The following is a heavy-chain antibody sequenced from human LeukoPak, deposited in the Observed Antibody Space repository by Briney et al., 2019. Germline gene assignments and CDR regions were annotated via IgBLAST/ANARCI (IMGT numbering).Heavy chain of an antibody. Sequence: GGSLRLSCAAPGFTFSSYSLTWVRQPPGKGLEWVSSISSSSSYIYYADSVKGRFTISRDNAKNSLYLQMNSLRAEDTAVYYCARDSGVSSSFDYWGQGTLVTVSS. CDR1: GFTFSSYS. D-gene: IGHD6-6*01. CDR2: ISSSSSYI. CDR3: ARDSGVSSSFDY. J-gene: IGHJ4*02. V-gene: IGHV3-21*01.